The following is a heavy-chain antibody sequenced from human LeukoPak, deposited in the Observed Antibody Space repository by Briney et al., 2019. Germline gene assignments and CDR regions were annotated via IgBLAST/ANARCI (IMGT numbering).Heavy chain of an antibody. V-gene: IGHV1-18*01. D-gene: IGHD3-9*01. J-gene: IGHJ5*02. CDR2: ISAYNGNT. Sequence: GASVKVSCKASGYTFTSYGISWVRQAPGQGLEWMGWISAYNGNTNYAQKLQGRVTMTTDTSTNTAYMELRSLRSDDTAVYYCARGNLRYFDWLPQANWFDPWGQGTLVTVSS. CDR3: ARGNLRYFDWLPQANWFDP. CDR1: GYTFTSYG.